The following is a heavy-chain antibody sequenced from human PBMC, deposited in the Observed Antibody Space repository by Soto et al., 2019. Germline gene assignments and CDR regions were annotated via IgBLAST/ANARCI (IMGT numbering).Heavy chain of an antibody. Sequence: GGSLRLSCAASGFTFSSYGMHWVRQAPGKGLEWVAVIWYDGSNKYYADSVRGRFTISRDNSKNTLYLQMNSLRAEDTAVYYCARDEDYYGSGSYFVYWGQGTLVTVSS. CDR3: ARDEDYYGSGSYFVY. J-gene: IGHJ4*02. V-gene: IGHV3-33*01. D-gene: IGHD3-10*01. CDR2: IWYDGSNK. CDR1: GFTFSSYG.